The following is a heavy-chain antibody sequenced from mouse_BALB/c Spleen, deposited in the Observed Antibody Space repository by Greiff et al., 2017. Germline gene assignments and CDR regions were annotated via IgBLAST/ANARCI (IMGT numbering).Heavy chain of an antibody. CDR1: GYTFTDYA. V-gene: IGHV1S137*01. Sequence: VQLQQSGAELVRPGVSVKISCKGSGYTFTDYAMHWVKQSHAKSLEWIGVISTYYGDASYNQKFKGKATMTVDKSSSTAYMELARLTSEDSAIYYCARWGGYYWYFDVWGAGTTVTVSS. J-gene: IGHJ1*01. CDR2: ISTYYGDA. CDR3: ARWGGYYWYFDV. D-gene: IGHD1-1*02.